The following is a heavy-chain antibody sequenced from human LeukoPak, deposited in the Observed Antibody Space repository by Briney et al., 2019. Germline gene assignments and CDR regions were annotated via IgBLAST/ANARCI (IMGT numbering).Heavy chain of an antibody. V-gene: IGHV3-48*04. Sequence: PGGSLRLSCAASGFTFSSYSMNWVRQAPGKGLEWVSYISSSSSTIYYADSVKGRFTISRDNAKNSLYLQMNSLRAEDTAVYYCARVGKDYYDSSGYYNGWGQGTLVTVSS. CDR2: ISSSSSTI. D-gene: IGHD3-22*01. J-gene: IGHJ4*02. CDR1: GFTFSSYS. CDR3: ARVGKDYYDSSGYYNG.